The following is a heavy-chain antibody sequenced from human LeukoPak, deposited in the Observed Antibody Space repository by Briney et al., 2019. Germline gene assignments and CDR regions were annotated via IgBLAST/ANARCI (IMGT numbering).Heavy chain of an antibody. D-gene: IGHD4-17*01. CDR1: GGSFSGYY. J-gene: IGHJ4*02. CDR3: ARGTMTTVTYYFDY. V-gene: IGHV4-34*01. Sequence: ETLSLTCAVYGGSFSGYYWSWIRQPPGKGLEWIGEINHSGSTNYNPSLKSRVTISVDTSKNQFSLKLSSVTAADTAVYYCARGTMTTVTYYFDYWGQGNLVTVSS. CDR2: INHSGST.